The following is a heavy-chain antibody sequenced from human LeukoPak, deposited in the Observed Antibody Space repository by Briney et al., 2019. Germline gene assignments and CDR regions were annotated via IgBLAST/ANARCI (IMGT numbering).Heavy chain of an antibody. CDR1: GFTVTNFD. V-gene: IGHV3-53*01. D-gene: IGHD5-18*01. CDR2: IYTGGST. CDR3: ARDGLHTAHFDY. Sequence: PGGSLRLSCAASGFTVTNFDMSWVRQAPGKGLEWVSVIYTGGSTYYADSVRGRFTISRDSSKNTLYLQMNSLRAEDTAVYYCARDGLHTAHFDYWGQGTLVTVSS. J-gene: IGHJ4*02.